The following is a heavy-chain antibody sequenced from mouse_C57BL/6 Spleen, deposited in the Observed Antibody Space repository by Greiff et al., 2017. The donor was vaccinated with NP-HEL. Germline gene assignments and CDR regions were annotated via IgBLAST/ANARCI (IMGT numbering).Heavy chain of an antibody. J-gene: IGHJ4*01. CDR3: AREGFITTVVDDYYAMDY. CDR1: GYSFTDYN. CDR2: INPNYGTT. D-gene: IGHD1-1*01. Sequence: EVQLQQSGPELVKPGASVKISCKASGYSFTDYNMNWVKQSNGKSLEWIGVINPNYGTTSYNQKFKGKATLTVDQSSSTAYMQLNSLTSEDSAVYYCAREGFITTVVDDYYAMDYWGQGTSVTVSS. V-gene: IGHV1-39*01.